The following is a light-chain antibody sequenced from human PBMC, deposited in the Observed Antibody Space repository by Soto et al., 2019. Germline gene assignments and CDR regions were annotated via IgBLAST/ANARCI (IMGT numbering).Light chain of an antibody. CDR1: QTISSW. CDR3: QHYNSYSEA. V-gene: IGKV1-5*03. J-gene: IGKJ1*01. CDR2: KAS. Sequence: DLQMTQSPSTLSGSVGDRVTITCRASQTISSWLAWYQQKPGKAPKLLIYKASTLKSGVPSRFSGSGSGTEFTLTISSLQPDDFETYYCQHYNSYSEAFGQGTKVELK.